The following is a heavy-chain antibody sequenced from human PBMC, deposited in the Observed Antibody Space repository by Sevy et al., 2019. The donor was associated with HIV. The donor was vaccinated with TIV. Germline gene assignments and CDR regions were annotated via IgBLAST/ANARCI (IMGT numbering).Heavy chain of an antibody. CDR2: LSFGCGRI. Sequence: GGSLRLSCAASGFTFSKYSMSWVRQAPGKGLEWVSTLSFGCGRINYADSVKGRFTISRDDSKNTLYLQMNSLRADDTDVYYCAREGCTKPHDYWGQGTLVTVSS. V-gene: IGHV3-23*01. J-gene: IGHJ4*02. CDR3: AREGCTKPHDY. CDR1: GFTFSKYS. D-gene: IGHD2-8*01.